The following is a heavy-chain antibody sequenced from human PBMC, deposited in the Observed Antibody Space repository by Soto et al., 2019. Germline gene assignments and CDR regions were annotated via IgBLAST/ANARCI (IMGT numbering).Heavy chain of an antibody. D-gene: IGHD5-12*01. Sequence: SLRLSCAASGFTFSGFGMHWVRQAPGKGLEWVAVISYDGRNAYYADSVKGRFTISRDNAKNTLYLQMNSLRAEDTAVYYCARVSTGGYDFSLDDYWGQGTLVTVSS. CDR1: GFTFSGFG. CDR3: ARVSTGGYDFSLDDY. J-gene: IGHJ4*02. V-gene: IGHV3-30*12. CDR2: ISYDGRNA.